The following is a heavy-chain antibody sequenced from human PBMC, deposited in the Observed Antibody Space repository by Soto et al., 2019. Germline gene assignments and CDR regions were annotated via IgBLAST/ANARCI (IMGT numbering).Heavy chain of an antibody. CDR1: DGCISGYY. J-gene: IGHJ5*02. D-gene: IGHD6-19*01. CDR2: INHSGRT. CDR3: ARDSLGIAVLGTGRSKNNWFDP. V-gene: IGHV4-34*01. Sequence: LSVSWGVEDGCISGYYWSWIRKTPGKGLECIGEINHSGRTNYNPSLKSRVTISIDTSKNQFSLRLSSATAADTAIYYCARDSLGIAVLGTGRSKNNWFDPWGQGTLVTVSS.